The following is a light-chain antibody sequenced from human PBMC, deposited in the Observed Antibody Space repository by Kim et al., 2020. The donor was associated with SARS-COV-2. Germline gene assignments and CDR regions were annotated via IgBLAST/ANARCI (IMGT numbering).Light chain of an antibody. CDR1: QSLVYSDRNTY. CDR2: KVS. CDR3: MQGTHWPPWT. Sequence: ASISCRSSQSLVYSDRNTYWNWVQQRPGQSPRRLIYKVSNRDSGVPDKFSGSGSGSDFTLKTSRVEAEDVGVYYCMQGTHWPPWTFGQGTKVDIK. J-gene: IGKJ1*01. V-gene: IGKV2-30*01.